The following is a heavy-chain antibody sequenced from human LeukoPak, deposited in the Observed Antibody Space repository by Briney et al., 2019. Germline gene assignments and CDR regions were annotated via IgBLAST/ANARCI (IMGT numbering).Heavy chain of an antibody. D-gene: IGHD5-12*01. CDR2: ICYSGST. J-gene: IGHJ4*02. V-gene: IGHV4-59*04. Sequence: SETLSLTCTVSGGSINTYYWSWIRQPPGKGLEWIGYICYSGSTYYNPSLKSRVTMSVDTSKNQFSLKLSSVTAVDTAVYYCATGSLRGYSGYDLEFDYWGQGTLVTVSS. CDR3: ATGSLRGYSGYDLEFDY. CDR1: GGSINTYY.